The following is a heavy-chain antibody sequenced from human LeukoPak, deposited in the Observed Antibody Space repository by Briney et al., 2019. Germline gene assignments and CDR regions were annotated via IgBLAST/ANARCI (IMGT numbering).Heavy chain of an antibody. V-gene: IGHV4-30-2*05. CDR2: IYHSGST. Sequence: KPSETLSLTCAVSGGSISSGGYSWSWIRQPPGKGLEWIGYIYHSGSTYYNPSLKSRVTISVDTSKNQFSLKLSSVTAADTAVYYCARVLNPSPVPYFDYWGQGTLVTVSS. CDR3: ARVLNPSPVPYFDY. J-gene: IGHJ4*02. D-gene: IGHD2-2*01. CDR1: GGSISSGGYS.